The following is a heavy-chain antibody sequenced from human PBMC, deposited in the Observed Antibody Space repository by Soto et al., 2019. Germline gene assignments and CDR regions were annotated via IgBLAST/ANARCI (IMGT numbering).Heavy chain of an antibody. CDR3: ARGATPIDD. Sequence: QVQLVQSGAEVKKPGASVKVSCKASGYTFTNFGISWVRQAPGQGLEWMGWISAYNGNTNYAQKYEGRVTMPTETSTSTAYMEVRSLRFDDTAVDCCARGATPIDDWGQGTLVTVSS. CDR2: ISAYNGNT. CDR1: GYTFTNFG. D-gene: IGHD2-15*01. V-gene: IGHV1-18*01. J-gene: IGHJ4*02.